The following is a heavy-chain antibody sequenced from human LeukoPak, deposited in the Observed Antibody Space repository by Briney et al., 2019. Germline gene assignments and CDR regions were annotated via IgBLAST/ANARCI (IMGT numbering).Heavy chain of an antibody. CDR3: ARLTYYYDSSGMDV. D-gene: IGHD3-22*01. Sequence: SETLSLTRTVSGGSISSSSYYWGWIRQPPGKGLEWIGSIYYSGSTYYNPSLKGRVTISVDTSKNQFSLKLSSVTAADTAVYYCARLTYYYDSSGMDVWGQGTTVTVSS. CDR2: IYYSGST. V-gene: IGHV4-39*01. CDR1: GGSISSSSYY. J-gene: IGHJ6*02.